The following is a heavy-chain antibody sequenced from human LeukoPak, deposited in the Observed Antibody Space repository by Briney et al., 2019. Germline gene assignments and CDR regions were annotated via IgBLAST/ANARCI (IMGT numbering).Heavy chain of an antibody. J-gene: IGHJ4*02. CDR2: ITSAAGAT. Sequence: LAGGSLRLSCAVSGFTFSDYAMTWVRQAPGKGLEWVSTITSAAGATHYADPVKGRFTISRDNSRNTLFLQMNSLRAEDTALYYCVKDGSIISRKPLVSWGQGTLVTVSS. CDR3: VKDGSIISRKPLVS. CDR1: GFTFSDYA. V-gene: IGHV3-23*01. D-gene: IGHD1-14*01.